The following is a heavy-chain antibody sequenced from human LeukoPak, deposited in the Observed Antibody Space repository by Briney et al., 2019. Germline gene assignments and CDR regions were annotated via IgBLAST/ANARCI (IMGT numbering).Heavy chain of an antibody. CDR2: IIHRGST. CDR1: GGSFSGYC. D-gene: IGHD3-22*01. CDR3: ARQARMIVVAPFDS. Sequence: SETLSLTCAVYGGSFSGYCWSWIRQPPGKGLEWIGEIIHRGSTNYNPSLKRRLTISVDTSKNQFSLTLSSVTAADTAVYYCARQARMIVVAPFDSWGQGTLVTVSS. V-gene: IGHV4-34*12. J-gene: IGHJ4*02.